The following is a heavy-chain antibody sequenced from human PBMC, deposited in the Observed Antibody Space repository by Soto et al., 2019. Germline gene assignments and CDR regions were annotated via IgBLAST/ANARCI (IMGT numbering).Heavy chain of an antibody. CDR3: ARGIYMIAEVQRDAPAKYYFDS. J-gene: IGHJ4*02. V-gene: IGHV4-34*01. CDR2: INHSGST. D-gene: IGHD2-21*01. CDR1: GGSFSGHY. Sequence: QVQLQQWGAGLLKSSEPLSLTCAVYGGSFSGHYWTWIRQPPGKGLEWIGEINHSGSTNSNPSLKSRVTISVDTSKNQFSLKLSSMTAADTAVYYCARGIYMIAEVQRDAPAKYYFDSWGQGTRVTVSS.